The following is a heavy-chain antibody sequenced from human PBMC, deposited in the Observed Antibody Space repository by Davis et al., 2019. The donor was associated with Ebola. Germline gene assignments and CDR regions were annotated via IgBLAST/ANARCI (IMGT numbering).Heavy chain of an antibody. CDR2: ISAYNGNT. Sequence: AASVKVSCKASGYTFTSYGISWVRQAPGQGLEWMGWISAYNGNTNYAQKLQGRVTMTTDTSTSTAYMELRSLRSDDTAVYYCARGDTMVRGATRFDPWGQGTLVTVSS. J-gene: IGHJ5*02. D-gene: IGHD3-10*01. CDR3: ARGDTMVRGATRFDP. CDR1: GYTFTSYG. V-gene: IGHV1-18*01.